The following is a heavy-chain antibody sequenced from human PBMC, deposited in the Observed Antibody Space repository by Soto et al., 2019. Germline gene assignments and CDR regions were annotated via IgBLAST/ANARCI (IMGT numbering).Heavy chain of an antibody. D-gene: IGHD3-10*01. CDR2: ISYDGSNK. CDR1: GFIFSSYG. J-gene: IGHJ6*02. Sequence: QVQLVESGGGVVQPGRSVRLSCGASGFIFSSYGMHWVRQAPGKGLEWVAVISYDGSNKYYADSVKGRFTISRDNSKNTLYLEMNSLRAEDTAVYYCAKRGNYYGSGSAPDYYYGMDVWGQGTTVTVSS. CDR3: AKRGNYYGSGSAPDYYYGMDV. V-gene: IGHV3-30*18.